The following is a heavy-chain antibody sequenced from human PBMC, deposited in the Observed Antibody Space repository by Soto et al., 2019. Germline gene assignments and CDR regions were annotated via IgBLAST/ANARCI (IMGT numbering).Heavy chain of an antibody. D-gene: IGHD2-21*02. Sequence: QVQLVQSGAEVKKPGSSVKVSCKASGGTFSSYTISWVRQAPGQGLEWMGRIIPILGIANYAQKFKGRVTITADKSTITAYMELSSLRSEDTAVYYCARNCGGDCYPRYYYGMDVWGQGTTVTVSS. V-gene: IGHV1-69*02. CDR1: GGTFSSYT. CDR2: IIPILGIA. CDR3: ARNCGGDCYPRYYYGMDV. J-gene: IGHJ6*02.